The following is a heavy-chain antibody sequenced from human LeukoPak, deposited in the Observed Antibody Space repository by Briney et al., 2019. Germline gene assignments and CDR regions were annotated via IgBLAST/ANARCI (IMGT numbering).Heavy chain of an antibody. CDR2: IYPNGIT. V-gene: IGHV4-4*08. J-gene: IGHJ2*01. D-gene: IGHD3-22*01. CDR3: ARRAYYDTSGYYPTSGYFDL. CDR1: GGSIFSYY. Sequence: SETLSLTCTVSGGSIFSYYWNWIRQPPGKGLEWIGYIYPNGITSYNPSLRSRGTISIATSKNRFSLRLRSVTAADTAIYYCARRAYYDTSGYYPTSGYFDLWGRGTLVTVSS.